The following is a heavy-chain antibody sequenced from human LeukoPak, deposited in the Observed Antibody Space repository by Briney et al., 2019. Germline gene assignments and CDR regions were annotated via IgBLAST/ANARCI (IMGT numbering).Heavy chain of an antibody. Sequence: PGGSLRLSCAASGFTFSDYYMSWIRQAPGKGLEWVSSISSSSYTNYTDSVKGRFTISRDNARDNAKNSLYLQMNNLRAEDTAVYYCARDLAAAEPNFDYWGQGTLVTVSS. D-gene: IGHD6-13*01. J-gene: IGHJ4*02. V-gene: IGHV3-11*05. CDR1: GFTFSDYY. CDR2: ISSSSYT. CDR3: ARDLAAAEPNFDY.